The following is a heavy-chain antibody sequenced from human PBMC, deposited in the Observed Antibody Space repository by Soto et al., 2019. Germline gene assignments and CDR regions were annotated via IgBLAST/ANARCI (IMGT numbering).Heavy chain of an antibody. Sequence: SGPTLVNPTQTLTLTCTFSGFSLSTSGMCVSWIRRPPGKALEWLALIDWDDDKYYSTSLKTRLTISKDTSKNQVVLTMTNMDPVDTATYYCARTPYYYDSSGFKAFDYWGQGTLVTVSS. J-gene: IGHJ4*02. D-gene: IGHD3-22*01. V-gene: IGHV2-70*01. CDR3: ARTPYYYDSSGFKAFDY. CDR1: GFSLSTSGMC. CDR2: IDWDDDK.